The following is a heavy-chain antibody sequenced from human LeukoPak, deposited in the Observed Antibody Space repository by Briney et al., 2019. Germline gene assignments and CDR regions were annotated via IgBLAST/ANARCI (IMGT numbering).Heavy chain of an antibody. CDR1: GFIFSSYW. V-gene: IGHV3-7*01. CDR2: IKQDGSEK. Sequence: GGSLRLSCAASGFIFSSYWMSWVRQAPGKGLEWVANIKQDGSEKYYVDSVKGRFTISRDNVKNSLYLQMNSLRPEDTAVYYCAISPPATDKYRDYCYDYGMDVWGQGTTVSVSS. D-gene: IGHD2-15*01. J-gene: IGHJ6*02. CDR3: AISPPATDKYRDYCYDYGMDV.